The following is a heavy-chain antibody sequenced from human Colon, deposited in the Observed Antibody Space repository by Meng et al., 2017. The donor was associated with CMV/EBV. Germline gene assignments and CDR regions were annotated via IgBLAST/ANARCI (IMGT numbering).Heavy chain of an antibody. CDR3: IRETTGSSSSY. Sequence: QLQRHESCPGLFRPSTTPSLTCTSPGGSISSTSYYWAWIRQPPGNGLEWIGSIFYTGTTYYKPSLQSRVTISVDTSKNQFSLKLSSVTAADTAVYYCIRETTGSSSSYWGQGTLVTVSS. D-gene: IGHD6-6*01. CDR2: IFYTGTT. J-gene: IGHJ4*02. CDR1: GGSISSTSYY. V-gene: IGHV4-39*07.